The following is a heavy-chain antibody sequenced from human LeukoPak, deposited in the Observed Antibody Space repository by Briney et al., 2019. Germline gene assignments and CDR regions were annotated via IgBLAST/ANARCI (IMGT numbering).Heavy chain of an antibody. D-gene: IGHD2-15*01. Sequence: GGSLRLSCAASGFTFSNYAMSWVRQAPGKGLEWVSTISGSSGSTHYADSVKGRFTISRDNSKNTLYLQMNSLRAEDTAVYYCARAAAVSGAFRDNWFDPWGQGSLVTVSS. CDR3: ARAAAVSGAFRDNWFDP. J-gene: IGHJ5*02. V-gene: IGHV3-23*01. CDR1: GFTFSNYA. CDR2: ISGSSGST.